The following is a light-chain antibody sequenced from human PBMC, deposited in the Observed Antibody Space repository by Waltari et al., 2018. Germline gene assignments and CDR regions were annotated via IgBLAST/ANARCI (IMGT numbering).Light chain of an antibody. CDR2: AAS. CDR1: QSISSY. CDR3: QQSYSTPRT. Sequence: DIQMTQSPPSLSASVGYKVTITCRASQSISSYLNWYQQKPGKAPKLLIYAASSLQSGVPSRFSGSGSGTDFTLTISSLQPEDFATYYCQQSYSTPRTFGPGTKVDIK. V-gene: IGKV1-39*01. J-gene: IGKJ3*01.